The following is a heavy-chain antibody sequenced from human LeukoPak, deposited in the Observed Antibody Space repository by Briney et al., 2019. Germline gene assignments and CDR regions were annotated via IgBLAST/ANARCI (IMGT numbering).Heavy chain of an antibody. CDR2: ISSSSSYI. CDR1: GFTFSSYS. D-gene: IGHD6-19*01. Sequence: PGGSLRLSCAASGFTFSSYSMNWVRQAPGKGLEWVSSISSSSSYIYYADSVKGRFTISRDNAKNSLYLQMNSLRAEDTAVYYCAREGAVAGTFWFDPWGQGTLVTVSS. CDR3: AREGAVAGTFWFDP. V-gene: IGHV3-21*01. J-gene: IGHJ5*02.